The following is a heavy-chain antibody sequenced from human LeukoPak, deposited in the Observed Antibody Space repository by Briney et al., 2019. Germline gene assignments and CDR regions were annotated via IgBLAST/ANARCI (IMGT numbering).Heavy chain of an antibody. D-gene: IGHD4-17*01. V-gene: IGHV3-48*01. Sequence: SGGSLRLSCAASGFSFSDYGMNWVRQAPGKGLEWLSHINSNGAVISYADSVKGRFTISRDTAKSSLYLQMNSLKIEDTAIYFCARDPDGDYDFDYWGQGTLVTVSS. CDR2: INSNGAVI. CDR1: GFSFSDYG. J-gene: IGHJ4*02. CDR3: ARDPDGDYDFDY.